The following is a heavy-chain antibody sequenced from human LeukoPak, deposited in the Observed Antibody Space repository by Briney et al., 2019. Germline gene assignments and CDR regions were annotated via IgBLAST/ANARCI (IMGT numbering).Heavy chain of an antibody. CDR2: IYGSGST. J-gene: IGHJ5*02. D-gene: IGHD4-17*01. CDR1: GAPISSY. CDR3: ARAGDYGDYVGWFDP. V-gene: IGHV4-4*07. Sequence: SETLSLTCTVSGAPISSYWSWIRQPAGKGLEWIGRIYGSGSTKYNPSLQSRVTMSLDTSKNQVSLKMTSVTAADTAVYYCARAGDYGDYVGWFDPWGQGTLVTVSS.